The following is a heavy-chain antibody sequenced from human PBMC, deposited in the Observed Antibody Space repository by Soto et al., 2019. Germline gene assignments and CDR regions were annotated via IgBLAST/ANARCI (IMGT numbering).Heavy chain of an antibody. CDR1: GFTFSHHG. CDR2: MWFDGNNE. CDR3: ARHYGSGSLDV. V-gene: IGHV3-33*01. J-gene: IGHJ3*01. D-gene: IGHD3-10*01. Sequence: QVQLVESGGGVVQPGRSLRLSCTASGFTFSHHGMHWVRQAPGEGLEWVALMWFDGNNEYYVDSVKARFTISRDNSKNTPYLQMNSLRTEDTAVYYCARHYGSGSLDVWGQGTMVTVSS.